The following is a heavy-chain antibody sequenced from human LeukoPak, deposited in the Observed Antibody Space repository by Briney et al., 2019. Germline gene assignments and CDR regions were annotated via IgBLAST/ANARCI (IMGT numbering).Heavy chain of an antibody. CDR2: ISGSGGST. CDR3: AKDLFCSGGSCYSGVVDY. Sequence: PGGSLRLSCAAPGFTFSSYAMSWVRQAPGKGLEWVSAISGSGGSTYYADSVKGRFTISRDNSKNTLYLQMNSLRAEDTAVYYCAKDLFCSGGSCYSGVVDYWGQGTLVAVSS. V-gene: IGHV3-23*01. D-gene: IGHD2-15*01. CDR1: GFTFSSYA. J-gene: IGHJ4*02.